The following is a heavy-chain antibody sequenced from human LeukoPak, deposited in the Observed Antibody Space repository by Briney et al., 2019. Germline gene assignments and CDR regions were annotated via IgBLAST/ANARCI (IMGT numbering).Heavy chain of an antibody. J-gene: IGHJ4*02. V-gene: IGHV1-2*02. D-gene: IGHD2-21*01. CDR1: GYTFTDYY. CDR3: ARVPGGAAYDLDH. CDR2: INSNSGAT. Sequence: GASVKVSCKASGYTFTDYYIHWVRQAPGQGLEWMGWINSNSGATHYAQKFQGRVTMTRDTSISTAYMELSRLRSDDTAVYYCARVPGGAAYDLDHWGQGTLVRVSA.